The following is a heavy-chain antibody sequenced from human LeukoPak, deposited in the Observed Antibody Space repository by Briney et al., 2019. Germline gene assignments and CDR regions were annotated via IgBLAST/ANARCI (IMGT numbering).Heavy chain of an antibody. CDR3: AKDWSGNYNWSDP. V-gene: IGHV3-30*02. Sequence: GGSLRLSCAASGFTFTTYGMHWVRQAPGKGLEWVACIYPDGNNKDYADSVKGRFIISRDNSKNILFLQMNSLRAADTAVYYCAKDWSGNYNWSDPWGQGTLVTVSS. CDR1: GFTFTTYG. J-gene: IGHJ5*02. CDR2: IYPDGNNK. D-gene: IGHD3-3*01.